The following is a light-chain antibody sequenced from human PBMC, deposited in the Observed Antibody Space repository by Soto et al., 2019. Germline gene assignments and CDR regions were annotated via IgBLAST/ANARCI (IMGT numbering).Light chain of an antibody. Sequence: EIVLTQSPATLSLSPGERATISCRASQSVSSYLAWYQQKPGQAPTLLIYEASNSATGIPARFRGSGSGTDLTLTITSLEPEDCAVYYCQQRSNWPPITFGQGTRLEIK. CDR2: EAS. CDR3: QQRSNWPPIT. V-gene: IGKV3-11*01. CDR1: QSVSSY. J-gene: IGKJ5*01.